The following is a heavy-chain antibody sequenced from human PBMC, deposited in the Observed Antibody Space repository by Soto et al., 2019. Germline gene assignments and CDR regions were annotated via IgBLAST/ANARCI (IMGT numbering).Heavy chain of an antibody. V-gene: IGHV3-30*18. J-gene: IGHJ4*02. CDR3: AKNHQPEQSRDGYNLIDY. CDR2: IAYDGSNK. CDR1: GFIFSDYG. D-gene: IGHD1-1*01. Sequence: SLTLSCAVSGFIFSDYGMHWVRQAPGKGLEWVAVIAYDGSNKYYADSVKGRFTISRDNSETTLYLQMDSLRAEDTAVYYCAKNHQPEQSRDGYNLIDYWGQGTLVTVSS.